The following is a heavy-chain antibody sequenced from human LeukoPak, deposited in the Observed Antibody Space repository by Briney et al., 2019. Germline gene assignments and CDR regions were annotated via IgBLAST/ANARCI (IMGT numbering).Heavy chain of an antibody. CDR1: GYTFTSYG. CDR2: VSGHNGDT. CDR3: ARDRHSGYSSVWYDH. Sequence: EASVKVSCKASGYTFTSYGVTWVRQAPGQGLEWMGWVSGHNGDTDYAQKLQGRVTMTIVTSTSTAYIELRNLISDDTAVYFCARDRHSGYSSVWYDHWGQGTLVTVSS. D-gene: IGHD6-25*01. J-gene: IGHJ5*02. V-gene: IGHV1-18*01.